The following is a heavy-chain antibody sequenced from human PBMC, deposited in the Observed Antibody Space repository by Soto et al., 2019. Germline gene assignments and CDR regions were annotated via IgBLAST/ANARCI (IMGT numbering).Heavy chain of an antibody. CDR1: GFTFRSYA. J-gene: IGHJ3*02. D-gene: IGHD3-10*01. V-gene: IGHV3-23*01. Sequence: EVQLLESGGGLVQPGGSLRLSCAASGFTFRSYAMSWVRQAPGRGLEWVSTFGGRDFNTYYADSVKGPFTVSRDNDNSALFLQMKGLRAEDKAVYYSTKGPDPGAFDIWGPGTLVTVSS. CDR3: TKGPDPGAFDI. CDR2: FGGRDFNT.